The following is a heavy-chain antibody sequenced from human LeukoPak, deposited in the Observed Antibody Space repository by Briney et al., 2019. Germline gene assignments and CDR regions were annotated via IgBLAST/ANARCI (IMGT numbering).Heavy chain of an antibody. Sequence: GGSLRLSCGASGFTFSTYWMSWVRQAPGKGLEWVANTKKDGSEKYYVDSVKGRFTISRDNAKNSLYLQMNSLRAEDTAVYYCARGFWSGPDAFDIWGQGTMVTVSS. CDR2: TKKDGSEK. J-gene: IGHJ3*02. CDR1: GFTFSTYW. D-gene: IGHD3-3*01. CDR3: ARGFWSGPDAFDI. V-gene: IGHV3-7*04.